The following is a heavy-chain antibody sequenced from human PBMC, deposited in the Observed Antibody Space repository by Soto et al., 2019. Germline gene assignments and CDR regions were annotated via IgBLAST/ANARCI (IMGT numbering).Heavy chain of an antibody. Sequence: EVQLVESGGGLVQPGGSLRLSCAASGFTFDDYVMHWVRQAPGKGLEWVSGISWKSGTIGYADSVQGRFTISRDNAKNSLYLQMSSLRTEDTSFYYCATDMSARSDSWLNWFDPWGQGTLVTVSS. CDR3: ATDMSARSDSWLNWFDP. CDR2: ISWKSGTI. J-gene: IGHJ5*02. D-gene: IGHD2-2*01. CDR1: GFTFDDYV. V-gene: IGHV3-9*01.